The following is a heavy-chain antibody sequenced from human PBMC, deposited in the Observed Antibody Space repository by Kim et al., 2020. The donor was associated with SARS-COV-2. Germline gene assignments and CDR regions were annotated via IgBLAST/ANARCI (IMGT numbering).Heavy chain of an antibody. CDR3: AREWSAGSGYYDFWSGYLISSVFDI. CDR2: IKQDGSEK. CDR1: GFTFSSYW. Sequence: GGSLRLSCGASGFTFSSYWMSWVRQAPGKGLEWVASIKQDGSEKYYVDSVKGRFTISRDNAENSLYLQMNSRRAEGTAVYYCAREWSAGSGYYDFWSGYLISSVFDIWGQGTMVTVSS. V-gene: IGHV3-7*03. D-gene: IGHD3-3*01. J-gene: IGHJ3*02.